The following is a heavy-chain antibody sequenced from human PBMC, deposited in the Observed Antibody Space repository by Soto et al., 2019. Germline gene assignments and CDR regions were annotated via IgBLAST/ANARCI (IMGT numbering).Heavy chain of an antibody. J-gene: IGHJ4*02. V-gene: IGHV3-74*01. D-gene: IGHD1-26*01. CDR1: GFTLSPYW. Sequence: PGGSLRLSCAASGFTLSPYWMHWVRQAPGKGLVWVSRIKSDGTIINYADSVKGRATISRDNARNTLYLQVGSLRAEDTALYYCARAAINGASYFDLWGQGTLVTVSS. CDR3: ARAAINGASYFDL. CDR2: IKSDGTII.